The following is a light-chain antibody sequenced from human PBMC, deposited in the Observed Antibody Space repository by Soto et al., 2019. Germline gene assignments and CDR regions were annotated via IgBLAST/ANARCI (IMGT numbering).Light chain of an antibody. J-gene: IGKJ5*01. Sequence: EIVMKQSPATLSVSLGERATLSCRASQSVTTNLAWYQQKPGQAPRLLIFGASTRATGIPARFTGSGSGTEFTLTIPSLQSEDFAVYYCQQYNNWPPVTFGQGTRLEIK. CDR2: GAS. V-gene: IGKV3-15*01. CDR3: QQYNNWPPVT. CDR1: QSVTTN.